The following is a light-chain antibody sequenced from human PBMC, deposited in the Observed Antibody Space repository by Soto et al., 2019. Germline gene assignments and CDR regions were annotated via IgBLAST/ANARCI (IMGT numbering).Light chain of an antibody. CDR2: DTS. J-gene: IGKJ5*01. CDR3: QQRHMWPIT. Sequence: EIVLTQSPATLSLSPWERATLSCRASQSVNNYLAWYQQKPGQAPRLLIYDTSDRATGIPARFSGSGSGTDFTLTISRLEPEDSAVYYCQQRHMWPITFGQGTRLEIK. V-gene: IGKV3-11*01. CDR1: QSVNNY.